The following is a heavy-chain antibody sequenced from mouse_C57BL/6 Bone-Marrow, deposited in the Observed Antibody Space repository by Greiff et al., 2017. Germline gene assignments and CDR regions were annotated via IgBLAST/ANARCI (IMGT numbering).Heavy chain of an antibody. CDR2: ISSGGSYT. Sequence: EVKLVESGGDLVKPGGSLKLSCAASGFTFSSYGLSWVRQSPDKRLAWVATISSGGSYTYSPVSGMGRFTISRDNAKNTLYLQMSSLKSEDTAMYYWARRGRRGYFDVWGTGTTVT. CDR3: ARRGRRGYFDV. D-gene: IGHD1-1*01. CDR1: GFTFSSYG. V-gene: IGHV5-6*02. J-gene: IGHJ1*03.